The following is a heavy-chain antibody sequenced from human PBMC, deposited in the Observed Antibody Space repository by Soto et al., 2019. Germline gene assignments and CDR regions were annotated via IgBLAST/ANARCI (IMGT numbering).Heavy chain of an antibody. Sequence: QVQLVQSGAEVKKPGASVKVSCKASGYAYISYAISWVRQAPGQGFEWMGWISAYNGNTNYAQKLQGRVTMTTDTSTSTAYTELRSLRSDDTAVYYCARDEYYFGRFDPWGQGTLVTVSS. CDR2: ISAYNGNT. CDR3: ARDEYYFGRFDP. V-gene: IGHV1-18*01. CDR1: GYAYISYA. J-gene: IGHJ5*02. D-gene: IGHD3-10*01.